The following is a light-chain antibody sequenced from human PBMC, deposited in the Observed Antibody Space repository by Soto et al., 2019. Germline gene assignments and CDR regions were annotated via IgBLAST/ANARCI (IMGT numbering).Light chain of an antibody. J-gene: IGKJ1*01. V-gene: IGKV3-15*01. CDR3: QQANDWPPT. Sequence: IVMTQSPASLSVSPGERVTLSCRASQPISNNLAWYPQKPGQAPRLLIFDASTRATGIPARFSGSGSGTEFALTISSLQSEDFATYYCQQANDWPPTFGHGT. CDR1: QPISNN. CDR2: DAS.